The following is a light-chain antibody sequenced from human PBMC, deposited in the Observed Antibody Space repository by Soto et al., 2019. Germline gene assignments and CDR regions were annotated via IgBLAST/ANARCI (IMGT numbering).Light chain of an antibody. CDR3: QQVYSFPLT. CDR1: QGITNW. CDR2: TAS. J-gene: IGKJ4*01. Sequence: DLQMTQSPSSVSASVGDRVTITCRTSQGITNWLAWYQQKPGEAPKLLIYTASSLQSGVPSRFSGSGSGTDFTLTINSLQPEDLATYYCQQVYSFPLTFGGGTKVEIK. V-gene: IGKV1-12*01.